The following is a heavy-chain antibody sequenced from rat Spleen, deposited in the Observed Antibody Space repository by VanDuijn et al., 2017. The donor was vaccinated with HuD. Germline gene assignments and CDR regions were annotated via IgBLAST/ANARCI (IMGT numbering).Heavy chain of an antibody. CDR3: ARQDSYYFDY. Sequence: EVQLVESGGGLVQPGRSLKLSCAASGFTFSSFPLAWVRQAPTKALEWVASISTGGGNTYYRDSVKGRFTISRDNAKNTQYLQMDSLRSEDTATYYCARQDSYYFDYWGQGVMVTVSS. V-gene: IGHV5S13*01. J-gene: IGHJ2*01. CDR2: ISTGGGNT. CDR1: GFTFSSFP.